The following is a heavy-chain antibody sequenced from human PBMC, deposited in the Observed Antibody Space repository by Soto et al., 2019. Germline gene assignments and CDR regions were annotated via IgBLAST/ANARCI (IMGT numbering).Heavy chain of an antibody. J-gene: IGHJ5*02. CDR1: GFTFSSYA. V-gene: IGHV3-23*01. Sequence: GSLRLSCAASGFTFSSYAMSWVRQAPGKGLEWVSAISGSGDSTYYADSVKGRFTISRDNSKNTLYLQMNSLRAEDTAVYYCAKDYLYSNWFGPWGQGTLVTVSS. D-gene: IGHD2-8*01. CDR3: AKDYLYSNWFGP. CDR2: ISGSGDST.